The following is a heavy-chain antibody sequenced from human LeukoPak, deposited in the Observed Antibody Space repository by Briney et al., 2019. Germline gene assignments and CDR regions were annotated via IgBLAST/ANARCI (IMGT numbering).Heavy chain of an antibody. V-gene: IGHV3-23*01. CDR1: GFTFSSFA. CDR2: INVRGDGT. J-gene: IGHJ5*02. Sequence: PGGSLRLSCAASGFTFSSFAFTWVRQAPGRGLDWVSAINVRGDGTYYAESVRGRFTISRDNSKDTLYLQMNSLRAEDTALYYCAKDYRYGSAWGPGTLVVVSS. D-gene: IGHD6-19*01. CDR3: AKDYRYGSA.